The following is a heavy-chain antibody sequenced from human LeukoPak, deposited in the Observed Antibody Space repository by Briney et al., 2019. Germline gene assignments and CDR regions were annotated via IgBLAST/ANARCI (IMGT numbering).Heavy chain of an antibody. D-gene: IGHD6-19*01. CDR3: ARSAWGYSSGWYSY. CDR2: INTNTGNP. CDR1: GYTFTGYH. Sequence: ASVKVSCKASGYTFTGYHMHWVRQAPGQGLEWMGWINTNTGNPTYAQGFTGRFVFSLDTSVSTAYLQISSLKAEDTAVYYCARSAWGYSSGWYSYWGQGTLVTVSS. J-gene: IGHJ4*02. V-gene: IGHV7-4-1*02.